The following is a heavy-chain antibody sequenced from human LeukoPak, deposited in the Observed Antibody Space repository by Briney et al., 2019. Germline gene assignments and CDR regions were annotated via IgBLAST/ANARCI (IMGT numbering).Heavy chain of an antibody. J-gene: IGHJ4*02. CDR1: GFTFSSYG. Sequence: GGSLRLSCAASGFTFSSYGMHWVRQAPGKGLEWLANIKEDGSEKYYMDSVKGRFTTSRDNAKNSLYLQMNSLRAEDTAVYYCARGTDYWGQGTLVTVSS. CDR2: IKEDGSEK. CDR3: ARGTDY. V-gene: IGHV3-7*01.